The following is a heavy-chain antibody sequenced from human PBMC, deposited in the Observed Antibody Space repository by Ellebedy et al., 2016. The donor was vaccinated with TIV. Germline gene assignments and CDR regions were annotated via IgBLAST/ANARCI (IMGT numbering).Heavy chain of an antibody. CDR2: IYPGDSDT. J-gene: IGHJ3*02. V-gene: IGHV5-51*01. CDR3: ARRSTPRPISGSYYSPNAFDI. D-gene: IGHD3-10*01. Sequence: GESLKISCKGSGYSFTSYWIGWVRQMPGKGLEWMGIIYPGDSDTRYSPSFQGQVTISVDKSISTAYLQWSSLKSSDTAMYYCARRSTPRPISGSYYSPNAFDIWGQGTMVTVSS. CDR1: GYSFTSYW.